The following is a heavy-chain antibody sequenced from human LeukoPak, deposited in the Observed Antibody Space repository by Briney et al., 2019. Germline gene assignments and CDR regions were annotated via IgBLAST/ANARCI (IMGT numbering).Heavy chain of an antibody. CDR1: GDSFSSNSAA. CDR3: SRELAWGPADY. CDR2: TYYRSRWYN. D-gene: IGHD7-27*01. Sequence: PSQTLSLTCAISGDSFSSNSAAWGWIRQSPSRGLEWLGRTYYRSRWYNDYALSVKSRITINPDTSKNQVSLQLNSVTPEDTAVYYCSRELAWGPADYWGQGTLVTVSS. J-gene: IGHJ4*02. V-gene: IGHV6-1*01.